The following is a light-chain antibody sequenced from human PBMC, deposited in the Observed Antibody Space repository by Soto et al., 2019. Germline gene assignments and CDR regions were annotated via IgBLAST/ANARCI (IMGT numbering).Light chain of an antibody. V-gene: IGKV1-12*01. CDR3: QQTNSFPHT. CDR1: QDISSW. J-gene: IGKJ2*01. Sequence: DIQMTQSPSSVSASVGDRVTITCRASQDISSWLAWYQQRPGKAPNLLIYAASSLQSGVPSRFSGSGSGTAFTLTITSLQPEDFATYYCQQTNSFPHTFGQGTKVDIK. CDR2: AAS.